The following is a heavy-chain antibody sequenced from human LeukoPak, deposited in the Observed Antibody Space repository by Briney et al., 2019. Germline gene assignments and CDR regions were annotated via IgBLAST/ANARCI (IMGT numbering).Heavy chain of an antibody. J-gene: IGHJ4*02. CDR1: GFTFSSYS. Sequence: PGGSLRLSCAASGFTFSSYSMNWVRQAPGKGLEWVSSTSSSSSYIYYADSVKGRFTISRDNAKNSLYLQMNSLRAEDTAVYYCARDRVTDNTFDYWGQGTLVTVSS. D-gene: IGHD1-14*01. CDR2: TSSSSSYI. CDR3: ARDRVTDNTFDY. V-gene: IGHV3-21*01.